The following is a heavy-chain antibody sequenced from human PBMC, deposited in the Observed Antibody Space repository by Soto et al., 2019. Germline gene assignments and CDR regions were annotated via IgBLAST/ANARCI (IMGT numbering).Heavy chain of an antibody. J-gene: IGHJ4*02. CDR1: GFTFSSYG. CDR3: AKLQGYFCYFDY. D-gene: IGHD1-1*01. CDR2: ISYDGSNK. Sequence: GGSLRLSCAASGFTFSSYGMHWVRQAPGKGLEWVAVISYDGSNKYYADSVKGRFTISRDNSKNTLYLQMNSLRAEDTAVYYCAKLQGYFCYFDYWGQGTLVTVSS. V-gene: IGHV3-30*18.